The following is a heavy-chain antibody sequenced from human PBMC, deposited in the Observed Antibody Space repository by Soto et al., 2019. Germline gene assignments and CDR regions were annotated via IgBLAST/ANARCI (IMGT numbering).Heavy chain of an antibody. CDR3: ARGFYDSSYYYGMDV. Sequence: SETLSLTCAVYGGSFSGYYWSWIRQPPGKGLEWIGEINHSGGTNYNPSLKSRVTISVDTSKNQFSLKLSSVTAADTAVYYCARGFYDSSYYYGMDVWGQGTTVTVSS. CDR1: GGSFSGYY. J-gene: IGHJ6*02. D-gene: IGHD3-16*01. CDR2: INHSGGT. V-gene: IGHV4-34*01.